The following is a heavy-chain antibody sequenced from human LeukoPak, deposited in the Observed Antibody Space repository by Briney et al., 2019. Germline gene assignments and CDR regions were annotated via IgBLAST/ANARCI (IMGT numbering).Heavy chain of an antibody. D-gene: IGHD3-3*01. V-gene: IGHV3-21*01. Sequence: GGSLRLSCAASGFTFSSYSMNWVRQAPGKGLEWVSSISSSSSYIYYADSVKGRFTISRDNAKNSLYLQMNSLRAEDTAMYYCARDGVLRFLEWYDYWGQGTLVTVSS. CDR3: ARDGVLRFLEWYDY. CDR2: ISSSSSYI. CDR1: GFTFSSYS. J-gene: IGHJ4*02.